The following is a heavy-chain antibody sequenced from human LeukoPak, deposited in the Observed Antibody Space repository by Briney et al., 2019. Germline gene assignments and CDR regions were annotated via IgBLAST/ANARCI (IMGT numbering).Heavy chain of an antibody. Sequence: MSSETLSLTCTVSGGSISSYYWTWIRQPPGKGLEWIGCIYYSGSTNYNPSLKSRVTISVDTSKNQFSLNLSSVTAADTAVYYCARGSSSPDYWGQGTLVTVSS. V-gene: IGHV4-59*08. CDR2: IYYSGST. CDR3: ARGSSSPDY. J-gene: IGHJ4*02. CDR1: GGSISSYY. D-gene: IGHD6-6*01.